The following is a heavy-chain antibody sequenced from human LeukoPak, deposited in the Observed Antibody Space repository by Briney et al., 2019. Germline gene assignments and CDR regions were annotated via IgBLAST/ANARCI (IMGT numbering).Heavy chain of an antibody. J-gene: IGHJ4*02. CDR2: INPNSRGT. CDR3: AREVRTLYDSSGYLGY. D-gene: IGHD3-22*01. CDR1: GYSFTDYY. V-gene: IGHV1-2*02. Sequence: ASVKVSCKASGYSFTDYYMHWVRQAPGQGLEWMGWINPNSRGTNYAQKFQGRVTMTRDTSISTAYMEVSRLRSDDTAVYYCAREVRTLYDSSGYLGYWGQGTLVTVSS.